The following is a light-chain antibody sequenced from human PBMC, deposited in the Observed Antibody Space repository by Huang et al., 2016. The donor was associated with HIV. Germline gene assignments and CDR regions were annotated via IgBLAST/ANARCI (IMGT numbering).Light chain of an antibody. CDR1: QSVDGSH. J-gene: IGKJ1*01. V-gene: IGKV3-20*01. CDR3: HQYGSSPWT. Sequence: ENVLTQSPGTLSSSPGERATLSCRASQSVDGSHLAWYQQKPGQAPRLLIYGAASRATGIPDRFIGSGSGTDFTLTISSLEPEDFAVYYCHQYGSSPWTFGQGTKVDIK. CDR2: GAA.